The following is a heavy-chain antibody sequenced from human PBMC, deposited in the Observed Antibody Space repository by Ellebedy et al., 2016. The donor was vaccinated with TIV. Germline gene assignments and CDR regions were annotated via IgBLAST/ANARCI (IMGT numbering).Heavy chain of an antibody. Sequence: SVKVSCXASGYTFTSYYMHWVRQAPGQGLEWMGGIIPIFGTANYAQKFQGRVTITADESTSTAYMELSSLRSEDTAVYYCARGGYSYEPFDYWGQGTLVTVSS. CDR1: GYTFTSYY. V-gene: IGHV1-69*13. J-gene: IGHJ4*02. CDR2: IIPIFGTA. D-gene: IGHD5-18*01. CDR3: ARGGYSYEPFDY.